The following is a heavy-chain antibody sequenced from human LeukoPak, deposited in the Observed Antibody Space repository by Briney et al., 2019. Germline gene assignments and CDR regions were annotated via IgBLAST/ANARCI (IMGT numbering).Heavy chain of an antibody. CDR2: IKKDGSEK. Sequence: PGGSLRLSCADSGVTFSTYWMCWVRQAPGKGLEWVASIKKDGSEKYYVDSVKGRFTISRDNAKNSLYLQMNSLRVEDTAVYYCTRYIADSNGSPSPSAFNIWGQGTMVTVSS. V-gene: IGHV3-7*02. CDR1: GVTFSTYW. CDR3: TRYIADSNGSPSPSAFNI. J-gene: IGHJ3*02. D-gene: IGHD3-22*01.